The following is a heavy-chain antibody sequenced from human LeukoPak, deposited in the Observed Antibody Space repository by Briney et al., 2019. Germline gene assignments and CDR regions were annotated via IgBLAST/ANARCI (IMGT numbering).Heavy chain of an antibody. J-gene: IGHJ4*02. Sequence: SETLSLTCTVSGGSISSYYWSWIRQSAGKGLEWIGRIYTSGSTNYNPPLKSRVTMSVDTSKNQFSLKLSSVTAADTAVYYCARDKGVDYDFWSGYYSRFDYWGQGTLVTVSS. CDR3: ARDKGVDYDFWSGYYSRFDY. CDR1: GGSISSYY. V-gene: IGHV4-4*07. CDR2: IYTSGST. D-gene: IGHD3-3*01.